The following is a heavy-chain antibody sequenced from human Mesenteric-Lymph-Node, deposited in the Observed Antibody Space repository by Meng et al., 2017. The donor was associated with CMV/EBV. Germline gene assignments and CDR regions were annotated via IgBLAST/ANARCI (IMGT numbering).Heavy chain of an antibody. Sequence: GESLKISCAASGFTFSIYEMNWVRQSPGKGLEWVAHITGSGTIMDYADSVMGRFTISRDNAKTSLFLQMTSLRAEGTAVYYCARIYYYGMDVWGQGTTVTVSS. CDR3: ARIYYYGMDV. V-gene: IGHV3-48*03. CDR2: ITGSGTIM. J-gene: IGHJ6*02. CDR1: GFTFSIYE.